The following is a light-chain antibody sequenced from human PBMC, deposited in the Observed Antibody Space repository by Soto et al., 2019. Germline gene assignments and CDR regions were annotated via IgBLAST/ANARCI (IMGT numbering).Light chain of an antibody. CDR3: QQYDSTPPT. V-gene: IGKV3-20*01. Sequence: EIVLTQSPGTLSLSPGERATLSCRASQSVNSNYLAWYQRKPGQAPRLLIYGASNRATDIPYRFSASGSETDFTLTITRLEAEDFAVYYCQQYDSTPPTFGQGTKVE. CDR2: GAS. CDR1: QSVNSNY. J-gene: IGKJ1*01.